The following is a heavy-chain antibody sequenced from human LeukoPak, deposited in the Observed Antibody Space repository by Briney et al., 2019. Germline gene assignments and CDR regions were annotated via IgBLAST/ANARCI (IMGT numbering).Heavy chain of an antibody. CDR2: IYYSGST. D-gene: IGHD6-19*01. Sequence: SETLSLTCTVSGGSISSSSYYWGWIRQPPGKGLEWIGSIYYSGSTYYNPSLKSRVTISVDTSKNQFSLKLSSVTAADTAVYYSARLEHPGRGWYTAWGSSYFDYWGQGTLVTVSS. CDR1: GGSISSSSYY. J-gene: IGHJ4*02. CDR3: ARLEHPGRGWYTAWGSSYFDY. V-gene: IGHV4-39*01.